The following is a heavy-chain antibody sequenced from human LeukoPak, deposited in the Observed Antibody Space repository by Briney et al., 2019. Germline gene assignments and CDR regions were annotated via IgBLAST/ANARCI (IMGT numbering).Heavy chain of an antibody. V-gene: IGHV3-11*01. D-gene: IGHD1-26*01. CDR2: ISSSGSTI. CDR3: ARDQIFRSGSYYGFDY. Sequence: GGSLRLSCAASGFTFSDYYMSWIRQAPGKGLEWVSYISSSGSTIYYADSVKGRFTISRDNAKNSLYLQMNSLRAEDTAVYYCARDQIFRSGSYYGFDYWGQGTLVTVSP. CDR1: GFTFSDYY. J-gene: IGHJ4*02.